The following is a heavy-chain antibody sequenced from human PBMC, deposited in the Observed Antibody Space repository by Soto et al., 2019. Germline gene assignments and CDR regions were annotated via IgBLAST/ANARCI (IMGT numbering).Heavy chain of an antibody. CDR3: ARQAGAFGYYMDV. V-gene: IGHV4-39*01. Sequence: QLQPQESGPGLVKPSETLSLTCTVSGGSISTSYYYWGWIRQSPGKGLEWIGAIYYTGTTYYNPPLQSRATISVDTSKNQFSLKMSSVTAADTAVYFCARQAGAFGYYMDVWGKGPTVTVSS. D-gene: IGHD3-16*01. CDR2: IYYTGTT. J-gene: IGHJ6*03. CDR1: GGSISTSYYY.